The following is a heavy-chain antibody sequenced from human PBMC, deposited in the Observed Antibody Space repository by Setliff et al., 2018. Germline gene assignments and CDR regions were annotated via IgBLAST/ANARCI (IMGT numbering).Heavy chain of an antibody. D-gene: IGHD6-6*01. CDR1: GYTFTGYY. CDR3: ARSLAARIYYFDY. V-gene: IGHV1-2*06. CDR2: INPSSGAT. Sequence: ASVKVSCKASGYTFTGYYMYWVRQAPGQGLEWRGRINPSSGATIYAQKFQGRVTMTSDTSISTAYMELGRLRSDDTAVYYCARSLAARIYYFDYWGQGTLVTVS. J-gene: IGHJ4*02.